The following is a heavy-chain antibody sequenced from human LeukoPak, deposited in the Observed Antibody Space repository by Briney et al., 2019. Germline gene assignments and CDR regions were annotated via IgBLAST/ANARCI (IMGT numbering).Heavy chain of an antibody. CDR1: GFTFTSSA. CDR2: IVVGSGNT. J-gene: IGHJ5*02. Sequence: GTSVNVSCKASGFTFTSSAVQWVRQAGGQRLEGIGWIVVGSGNTNYAQKFQERVTITRDMSTSTAYMELSSLRSEDTAVYYCARDFWPDCSSTSCYKRPRKIWFDPWGQGTLVTVS. D-gene: IGHD2-2*02. CDR3: ARDFWPDCSSTSCYKRPRKIWFDP. V-gene: IGHV1-58*01.